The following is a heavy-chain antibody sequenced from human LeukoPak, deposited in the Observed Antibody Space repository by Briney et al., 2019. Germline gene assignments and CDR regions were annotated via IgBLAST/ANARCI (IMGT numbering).Heavy chain of an antibody. CDR2: VHHSGST. Sequence: PSETLSLTCIVSGASIRSSSYYWGWIRQSPGKGLEWIASVHHSGSTYDNPSLKSRVTISVDTSRNQFSLKLTSVSAADTAVYHCARRSTVAGRGRFDPWGQGTLVTVSS. V-gene: IGHV4-39*01. CDR3: ARRSTVAGRGRFDP. D-gene: IGHD6-19*01. CDR1: GASIRSSSYY. J-gene: IGHJ5*02.